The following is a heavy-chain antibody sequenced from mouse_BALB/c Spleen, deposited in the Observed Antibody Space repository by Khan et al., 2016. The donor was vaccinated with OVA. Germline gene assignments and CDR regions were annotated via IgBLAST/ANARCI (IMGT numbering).Heavy chain of an antibody. CDR1: AYTFSSYW. CDR2: ILPGSGST. J-gene: IGHJ2*01. Sequence: QVQLKQSGAELMKPGASVKLSCKATAYTFSSYWIEWVKQRPGHGLEWIGEILPGSGSTNYNEKFKGKATFTADTSSSTAYMQLISLTSEDSAVYFCARTSNHRYYFDYWGQGTTLTVSS. V-gene: IGHV1-9*01. D-gene: IGHD2-5*01. CDR3: ARTSNHRYYFDY.